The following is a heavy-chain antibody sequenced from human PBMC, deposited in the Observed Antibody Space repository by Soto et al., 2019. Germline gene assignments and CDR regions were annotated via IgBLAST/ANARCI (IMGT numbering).Heavy chain of an antibody. Sequence: EVQLLESGGGLIHPGGSLRLSCVASGFRFSDHSMNWVRQAPGKGLEWVSAIYSGGSTYYADSVKGRFTISRDNSKNTLYLQMNSLRAEDTAVYYCARDTYGDYEASDPWGQGTLVTVSS. CDR1: GFRFSDHS. D-gene: IGHD4-17*01. CDR3: ARDTYGDYEASDP. V-gene: IGHV3-53*01. CDR2: IYSGGST. J-gene: IGHJ5*02.